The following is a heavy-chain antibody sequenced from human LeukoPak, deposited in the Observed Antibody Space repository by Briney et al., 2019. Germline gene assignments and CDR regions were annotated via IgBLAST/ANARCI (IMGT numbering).Heavy chain of an antibody. J-gene: IGHJ4*02. CDR3: ARGGYDYVWGSYRHALVDY. Sequence: ASVKVSCKASGYTFTGYYMHWVRQASGQGLEWMGWINPNSGGTNYAQKFQGRVTMTRDTSISTAYMELSRLRSDDTAVYYCARGGYDYVWGSYRHALVDYWGQGTLVSVSS. D-gene: IGHD3-16*02. CDR2: INPNSGGT. CDR1: GYTFTGYY. V-gene: IGHV1-2*02.